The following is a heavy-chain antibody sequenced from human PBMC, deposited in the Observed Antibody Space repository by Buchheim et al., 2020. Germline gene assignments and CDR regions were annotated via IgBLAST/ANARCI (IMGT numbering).Heavy chain of an antibody. V-gene: IGHV4-34*01. J-gene: IGHJ2*01. CDR1: GGSISDHY. D-gene: IGHD5-12*01. CDR3: ARDVGGYSDYGANHWYFDL. CDR2: INQSGST. Sequence: QVQLQQWGAGLLKPSETLSLTCAVYGGSISDHYWSWIRQPPGKGLEWIGEINQSGSTNYNPSLKSRVTISVDTSKNQFSLKLSSVTAADTAVYYCARDVGGYSDYGANHWYFDLWGRGTL.